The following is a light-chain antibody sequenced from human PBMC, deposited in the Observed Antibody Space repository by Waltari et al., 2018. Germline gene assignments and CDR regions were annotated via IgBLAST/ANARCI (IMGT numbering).Light chain of an antibody. V-gene: IGKV3-20*01. Sequence: EIVLTQSPGTLSLSPGERATLSCRASQSVGRSLAWYQQKPGQAPRLLIYDTAIRATGTPGRFSGSGAGTDVSLAISSLEPEDFAVYFCQHYVNLPVTFGQGTKVEI. J-gene: IGKJ1*01. CDR3: QHYVNLPVT. CDR2: DTA. CDR1: QSVGRS.